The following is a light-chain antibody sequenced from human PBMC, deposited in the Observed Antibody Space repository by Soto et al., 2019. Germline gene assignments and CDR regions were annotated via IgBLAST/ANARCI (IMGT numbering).Light chain of an antibody. V-gene: IGKV3-15*01. CDR1: QSVSSN. CDR2: GAS. Sequence: EIVMTQSPAILSVSPGERATLSCRASQSVSSNLAWYQQKPGQAPRLLIYGASTGATGIPARFSGSGSGTEFTLTISSLRSEDFAVYYCQQYNNWPPLTFGGGTKVAIK. CDR3: QQYNNWPPLT. J-gene: IGKJ4*01.